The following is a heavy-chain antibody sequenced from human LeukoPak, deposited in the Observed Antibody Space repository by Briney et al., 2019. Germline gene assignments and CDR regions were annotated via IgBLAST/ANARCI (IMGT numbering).Heavy chain of an antibody. V-gene: IGHV4-31*03. D-gene: IGHD3-10*01. CDR3: ARDEYYGSGSSGYYYGMDV. CDR1: GGSIGSGGYY. CDR2: IYYSGST. Sequence: PSETLSLTCTVSGGSIGSGGYYWSWIRQHPGKGLEWIGYIYYSGSTYYNPSLKSRVTISVDTSKNQFSLKLSSVTAADTAVYYCARDEYYGSGSSGYYYGMDVWGQGTTVTVSS. J-gene: IGHJ6*02.